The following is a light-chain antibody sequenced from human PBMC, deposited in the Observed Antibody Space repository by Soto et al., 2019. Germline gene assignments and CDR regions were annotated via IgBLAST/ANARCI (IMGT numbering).Light chain of an antibody. V-gene: IGKV1-5*01. CDR2: DAS. CDR1: QSISSW. Sequence: DVRVTQSNSTLSASVGDRVTISCRASQSISSWLAWYQQKPGKAPKLLIYDASSLESGVPSRFSGSGSGTEFTLTISSLQPDDFATYYCQPYTSYSPWPFGQ. CDR3: QPYTSYSPWP. J-gene: IGKJ1*01.